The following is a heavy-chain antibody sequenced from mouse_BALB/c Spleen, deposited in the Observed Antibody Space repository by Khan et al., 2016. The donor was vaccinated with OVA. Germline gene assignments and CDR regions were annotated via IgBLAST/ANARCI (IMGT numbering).Heavy chain of an antibody. V-gene: IGHV3-2*02. Sequence: EVQLQESGPGLVKPSQSLSLTCTVSGYSITSDYAWNWIRQSPGNKLEWMGFITYSGSTSYTPALKSRIAITRDTSKNQFFLQLNSVTTEDTATYCCARGRAYWGQGTLVTVSA. CDR1: GYSITSDYA. CDR3: ARGRAY. J-gene: IGHJ3*01. CDR2: ITYSGST.